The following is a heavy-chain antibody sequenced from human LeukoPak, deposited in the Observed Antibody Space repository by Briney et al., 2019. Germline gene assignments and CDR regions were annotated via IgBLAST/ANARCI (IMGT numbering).Heavy chain of an antibody. V-gene: IGHV4-59*12. CDR1: GGSMSNYY. CDR3: ARARFWGRPGIAVAGTKRGNFDY. CDR2: IYYSGST. Sequence: PSETLSLTCTVSGGSMSNYYWTWIRQPPGKGLEWIGYIYYSGSTNYNPSLKSRVTISVDTSKNQFSLKLSSVTAADTAVYYCARARFWGRPGIAVAGTKRGNFDYWGQGTLVTVSS. D-gene: IGHD6-19*01. J-gene: IGHJ4*02.